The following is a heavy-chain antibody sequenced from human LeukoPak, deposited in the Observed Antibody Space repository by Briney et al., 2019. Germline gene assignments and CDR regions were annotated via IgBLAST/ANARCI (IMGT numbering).Heavy chain of an antibody. Sequence: GGSLRLSCAASEFTFSKYGMHWVRQAPGKGLEWVAFIQYDESNKYYADSVKGRFTISRDNSKNTLHVQMNSLRAEDTAVYYCAKFFTGEYVRAFDVWGQGTMVTVSS. D-gene: IGHD3-10*02. CDR1: EFTFSKYG. CDR3: AKFFTGEYVRAFDV. V-gene: IGHV3-30*02. CDR2: IQYDESNK. J-gene: IGHJ3*01.